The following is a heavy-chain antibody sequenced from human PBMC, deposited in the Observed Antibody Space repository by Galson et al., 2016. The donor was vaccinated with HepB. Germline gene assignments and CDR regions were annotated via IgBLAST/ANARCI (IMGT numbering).Heavy chain of an antibody. D-gene: IGHD5-12*01. CDR1: GDSVSRNTAA. V-gene: IGHV6-1*01. CDR3: ASGTGAYVQ. J-gene: IGHJ4*02. Sequence: CAISGDSVSRNTAAWNWIRQSPSRGLEWLGRTYYRSEWSSDYAVSMKSRITINADTSMNQFSLQLNSVTPEDTAVYYCASGTGAYVQWGQGTLVTVSS. CDR2: TYYRSEWSS.